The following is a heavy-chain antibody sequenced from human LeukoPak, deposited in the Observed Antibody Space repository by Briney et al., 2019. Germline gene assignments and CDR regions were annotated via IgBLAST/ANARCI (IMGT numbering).Heavy chain of an antibody. CDR1: GFTFSNYG. Sequence: GGSLRLSCAASGFTFSNYGMHWDRQAPGRGLEWVAFIWYDGSNKYYADSVKGRFTISRDNSKNTVYLQMNSLRAEDTAVYYCARDLAVDYWGQGTLVTVSS. J-gene: IGHJ4*02. CDR2: IWYDGSNK. V-gene: IGHV3-33*01. CDR3: ARDLAVDY.